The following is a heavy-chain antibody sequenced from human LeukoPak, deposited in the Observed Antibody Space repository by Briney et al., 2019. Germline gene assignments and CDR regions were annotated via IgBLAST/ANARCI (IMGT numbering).Heavy chain of an antibody. CDR2: ISAYNGNT. V-gene: IGHV1-18*01. CDR1: GYTFTSYG. CDR3: ARDIGDIVVVPAADRDILGGSRNYYYMDV. D-gene: IGHD2-2*01. Sequence: GASVKVSCKASGYTFTSYGISWVRQAPGQGLEWMGWISAYNGNTNYAQKLQGRVTMTTDTSTSTAYMELRSLRSDDTAVYYCARDIGDIVVVPAADRDILGGSRNYYYMDVWGKGTTVTVSS. J-gene: IGHJ6*03.